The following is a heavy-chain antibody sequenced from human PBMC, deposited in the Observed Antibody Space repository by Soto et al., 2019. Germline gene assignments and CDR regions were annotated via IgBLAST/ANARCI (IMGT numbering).Heavy chain of an antibody. V-gene: IGHV3-33*01. J-gene: IGHJ4*02. CDR3: ARDFGYCRGGECYSYFDY. D-gene: IGHD2-21*01. CDR2: IWSDGTRK. CDR1: GFRFNENG. Sequence: QLVESGGGVVQPGRSLRLSCAASGFRFNENGMQWVRQAPGKGLEWVAVIWSDGTRKHYAESVKGRFTISRDNSKNAXXLQMDRLRVEDTAVYYCARDFGYCRGGECYSYFDYWGQGTLVTVSS.